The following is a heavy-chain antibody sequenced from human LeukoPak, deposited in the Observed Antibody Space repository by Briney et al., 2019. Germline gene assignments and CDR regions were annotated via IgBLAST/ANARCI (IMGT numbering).Heavy chain of an antibody. CDR3: ARDYAWGNYLCY. Sequence: GSVKVSCKASGFTFTGYDMHWVRQAPGQGLEWMGRINRNSGGTNYAEKFKGRFTMTRDKSISTAYLELSRLRSDDPALDSCARDYAWGNYLCYWGQGTLVTVSS. CDR2: INRNSGGT. V-gene: IGHV1-2*02. D-gene: IGHD3-16*02. CDR1: GFTFTGYD. J-gene: IGHJ4*02.